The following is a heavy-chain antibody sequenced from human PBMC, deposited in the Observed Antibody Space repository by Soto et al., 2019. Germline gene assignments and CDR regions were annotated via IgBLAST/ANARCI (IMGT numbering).Heavy chain of an antibody. V-gene: IGHV3-7*01. CDR3: ARVGPETNYYYYYMDV. Sequence: GGSLRLSCAASGFTFSSYWMSWVRQAPGKGLEWVANIKQDGSEKYYVDSVKGRFTISRDNAKNSLYLQMNSLRAEDTAVYYCARVGPETNYYYYYMDVWGKGTTVTVSS. CDR2: IKQDGSEK. J-gene: IGHJ6*03. D-gene: IGHD4-17*01. CDR1: GFTFSSYW.